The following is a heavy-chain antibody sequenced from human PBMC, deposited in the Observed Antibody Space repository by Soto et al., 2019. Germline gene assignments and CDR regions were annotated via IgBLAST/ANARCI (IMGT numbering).Heavy chain of an antibody. CDR2: ILYDGSNK. J-gene: IGHJ6*02. CDR1: GFTFSSYG. D-gene: IGHD6-19*01. CDR3: VKDGSSGWPYYYGLDV. Sequence: QVQLVESGGGVVQPGRSLRLSCAASGFTFSSYGMHWVRQAPGKGLEWVAVILYDGSNKYYADSVKGRFTISRDNSKNTLYLQMSSLRAEDTAVYYCVKDGSSGWPYYYGLDVWGQGTTVTVSS. V-gene: IGHV3-30*18.